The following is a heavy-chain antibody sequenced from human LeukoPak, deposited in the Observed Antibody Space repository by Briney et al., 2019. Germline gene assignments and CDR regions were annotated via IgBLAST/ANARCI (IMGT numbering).Heavy chain of an antibody. D-gene: IGHD5-24*01. CDR2: IYYSGST. Sequence: PSVTLSLTCTVSGGSISSGDYYWSWIRQPPGKGLEWIGYIYYSGSTYYNPSLKSRVTISVDTSKNQFSLKPSSVTAADTAVYYCAREGQWGYGLHPYSWFDPWGQGTLVTVSS. CDR1: GGSISSGDYY. J-gene: IGHJ5*02. CDR3: AREGQWGYGLHPYSWFDP. V-gene: IGHV4-30-4*01.